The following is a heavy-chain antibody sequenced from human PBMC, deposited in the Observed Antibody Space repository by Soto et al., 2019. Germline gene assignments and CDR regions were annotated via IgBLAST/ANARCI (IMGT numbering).Heavy chain of an antibody. J-gene: IGHJ4*02. D-gene: IGHD3-16*01. Sequence: QVQLVQSGAEVKKPGASVKVSCKASGYTFTGYYLHWIRQAPGQGLEWMGWMRPDSGGANYAQKFQGRVSMTRDTSISTFYMERSRLRSDDTAVYYCARDPHEGVYDYWGQGTLVTVSS. CDR3: ARDPHEGVYDY. CDR1: GYTFTGYY. CDR2: MRPDSGGA. V-gene: IGHV1-2*02.